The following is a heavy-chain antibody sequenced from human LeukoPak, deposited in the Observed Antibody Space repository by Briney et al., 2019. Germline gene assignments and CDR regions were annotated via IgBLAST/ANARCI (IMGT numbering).Heavy chain of an antibody. D-gene: IGHD6-13*01. Sequence: RASVKVSCKVSGHTLTELSMHCVRQAPEEGLEWMGGFDPEDGETIYAQKLQGRVTMTEDTSTDPAYMELGSVRTEGPAVTYRETVGSWYGVYWGQGTLVTVSS. V-gene: IGHV1-24*01. J-gene: IGHJ4*02. CDR1: GHTLTELS. CDR2: FDPEDGET. CDR3: ETVGSWYGVY.